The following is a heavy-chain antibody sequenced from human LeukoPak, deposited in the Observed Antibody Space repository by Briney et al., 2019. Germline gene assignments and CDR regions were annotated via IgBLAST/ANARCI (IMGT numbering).Heavy chain of an antibody. CDR3: ARRRSGTWGAQRQFDY. CDR1: GGSISSGDYY. D-gene: IGHD1-14*01. J-gene: IGHJ4*02. Sequence: SETLSLTCTVSGGSISSGDYYWSWIRQPPGKGLEWIGYIYYSGSTYYNPSLKSRVTISVDTSKNQFSLKLSSVTAADTAVYYCARRRSGTWGAQRQFDYWGQGTLVTVSS. V-gene: IGHV4-30-4*01. CDR2: IYYSGST.